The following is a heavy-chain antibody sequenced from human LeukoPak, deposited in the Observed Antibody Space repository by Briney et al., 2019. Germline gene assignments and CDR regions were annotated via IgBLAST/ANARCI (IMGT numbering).Heavy chain of an antibody. CDR1: GFRYRTSP. CDR2: MNNGPGAT. V-gene: IGHV3-23*01. CDR3: VKIHCDLLDV. J-gene: IGHJ6*02. Sequence: GGSLRLSCAASGFRYRTSPMSWVRHPTGKGLEWVSAMNNGPGATFYRDSVTGRFSSSKEDSMSSMYLQVNRRKGEDTGSYYWVKIHCDLLDVWGQETAVTV. D-gene: IGHD2-21*02.